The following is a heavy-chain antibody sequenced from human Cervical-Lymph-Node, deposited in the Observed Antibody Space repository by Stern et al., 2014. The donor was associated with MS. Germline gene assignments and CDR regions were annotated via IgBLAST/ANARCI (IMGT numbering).Heavy chain of an antibody. J-gene: IGHJ6*02. CDR3: ARDLTLDV. CDR2: IYYSGST. D-gene: IGHD2-15*01. Sequence: VQLEESGPGLVKPAETLSLTCTVSGGSISSYYWSWIRQPPGKGLEWIGFIYYSGSTNYNPSLKSRVTISVDTSKNQFSLKLSSVTAADTAVYYCARDLTLDVWGQGTTVTVSS. CDR1: GGSISSYY. V-gene: IGHV4-59*01.